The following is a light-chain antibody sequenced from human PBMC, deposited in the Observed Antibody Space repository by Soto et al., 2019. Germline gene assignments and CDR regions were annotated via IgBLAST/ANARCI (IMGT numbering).Light chain of an antibody. CDR1: QSISAY. Sequence: DIRMTQSPSSLSASVGDRVTITCRAGQSISAYLNWYQHKAGKPPKLLISGAASLQSGVPSRFSGSGSGTDFTLTINNLHPEDFATYYCQQSYSSPTISFGQGTRLEIK. V-gene: IGKV1-39*01. J-gene: IGKJ5*01. CDR3: QQSYSSPTIS. CDR2: GAA.